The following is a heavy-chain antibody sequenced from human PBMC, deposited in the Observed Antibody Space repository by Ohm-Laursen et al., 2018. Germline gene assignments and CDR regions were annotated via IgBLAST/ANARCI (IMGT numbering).Heavy chain of an antibody. D-gene: IGHD3-10*01. CDR3: ARNGSRIAY. J-gene: IGHJ4*02. CDR2: IYNSGST. V-gene: IGHV4-59*12. Sequence: SQTLSLTWTVSGDSISSYYWSWIRQPPGKGLEWIGYIYNSGSTNYNPSLKSRVTISVDTSKNQFSLKLNSVTAADTAVYYCARNGSRIAYWGQGTLVTVSS. CDR1: GDSISSYY.